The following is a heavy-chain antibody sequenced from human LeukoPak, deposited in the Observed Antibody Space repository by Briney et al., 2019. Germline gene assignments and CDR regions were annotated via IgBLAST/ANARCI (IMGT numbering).Heavy chain of an antibody. Sequence: PGGSLRLSCAASRFTFSSYAMIWVRQAPGKGLEWVSAISGSGGNTYCADSVKGRFTISRDNSKNTLYLQINNLRAEDTAVYYCAKSPRREPDFDYWGQGTLVTVSS. V-gene: IGHV3-23*01. CDR1: RFTFSSYA. J-gene: IGHJ4*02. D-gene: IGHD1-26*01. CDR2: ISGSGGNT. CDR3: AKSPRREPDFDY.